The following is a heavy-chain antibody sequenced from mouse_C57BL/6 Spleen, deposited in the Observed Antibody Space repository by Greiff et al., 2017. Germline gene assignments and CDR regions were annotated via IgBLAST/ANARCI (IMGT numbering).Heavy chain of an antibody. D-gene: IGHD2-2*01. CDR3: TGGYDGGDFDY. V-gene: IGHV1-15*01. CDR2: IDPETGGT. J-gene: IGHJ2*01. Sequence: QVQLQQSGAELVRPGASVTLSCKASGYTFTDYEMHWVKQTPVHGLEWIGAIDPETGGTAYNQKFKGKAILTADKSSSTAYMELRSLTSEDSAVYYCTGGYDGGDFDYWGQGTTLTVSS. CDR1: GYTFTDYE.